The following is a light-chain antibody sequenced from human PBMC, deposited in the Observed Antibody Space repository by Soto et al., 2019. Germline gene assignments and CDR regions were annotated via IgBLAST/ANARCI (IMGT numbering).Light chain of an antibody. Sequence: DIQMTQSPSSLSASVGDRVTITCRASQGIRNYLAWYQQKPGKVPSLLIYAASTLQSGVPSRFSGSGSGTDFTLTISSLQPEDVATYYCQKYDSVPFTFGPGTKVDI. CDR3: QKYDSVPFT. J-gene: IGKJ3*01. CDR2: AAS. CDR1: QGIRNY. V-gene: IGKV1-27*01.